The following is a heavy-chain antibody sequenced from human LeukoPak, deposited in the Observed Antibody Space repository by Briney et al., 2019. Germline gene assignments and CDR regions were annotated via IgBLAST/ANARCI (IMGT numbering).Heavy chain of an antibody. CDR3: ARVGYCSITSCYPFGYFMDV. CDR2: VYYSGST. CDR1: GGSISSGDYY. J-gene: IGHJ6*03. D-gene: IGHD2-2*01. Sequence: SQTLSLTCTVSGGSISSGDYYWSWIRQPPGKGLEWLVYVYYSGSTYYNPSLKSRVTISVETPKNQFTFKLSSLTPADTTVYTWARVGYCSITSCYPFGYFMDVWGKGNTVTVSS. V-gene: IGHV4-30-4*08.